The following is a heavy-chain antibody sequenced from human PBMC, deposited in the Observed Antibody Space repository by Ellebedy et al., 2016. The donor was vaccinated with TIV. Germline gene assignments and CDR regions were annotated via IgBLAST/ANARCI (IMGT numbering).Heavy chain of an antibody. CDR2: MNPNSGDT. Sequence: AASVKVSCKSSGYTFTSYTIHWVRQASGQGLERLGWMNPNSGDTGYSLKFQGRVTMTTNRSVSTAYMELLSLASDDTAMYYCAREGGRGYGEIDDWGQGTLVTVSS. CDR3: AREGGRGYGEIDD. J-gene: IGHJ4*02. CDR1: GYTFTSYT. D-gene: IGHD4-17*01. V-gene: IGHV1-8*01.